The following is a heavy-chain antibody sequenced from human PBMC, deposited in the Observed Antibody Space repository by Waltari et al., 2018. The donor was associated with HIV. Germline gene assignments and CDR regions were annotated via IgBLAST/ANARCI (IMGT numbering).Heavy chain of an antibody. CDR2: IKQDGSEK. J-gene: IGHJ4*02. CDR3: ARLRGGYDFDY. Sequence: EVQRVESGGGLVQPGGSLRLSCAATGFTFRSYWMSWGRQAPGKGLECVANIKQDGSEKSYVDSVKGRFTISRDNAKNSLYLQMNNLRAEDTAVYYCARLRGGYDFDYWGQGTLVTVSS. CDR1: GFTFRSYW. V-gene: IGHV3-7*01. D-gene: IGHD5-12*01.